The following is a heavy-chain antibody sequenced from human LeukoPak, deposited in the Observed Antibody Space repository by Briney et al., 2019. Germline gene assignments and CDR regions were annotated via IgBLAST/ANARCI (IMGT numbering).Heavy chain of an antibody. CDR2: IYHSGIT. V-gene: IGHV4-39*07. Sequence: SETLSLTCTVSGGSISSSSYYWGWIRQPPGKGLEWIGTIYHSGITYYNSSLKSRVTISVDTSKNQFSLNLNSVTAADTAVYYCARGAPLCDWFDPWGQGTLVTVSS. CDR3: ARGAPLCDWFDP. CDR1: GGSISSSSYY. J-gene: IGHJ5*02.